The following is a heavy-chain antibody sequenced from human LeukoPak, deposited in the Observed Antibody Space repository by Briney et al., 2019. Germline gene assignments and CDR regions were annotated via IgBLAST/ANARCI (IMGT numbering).Heavy chain of an antibody. J-gene: IGHJ4*02. CDR1: GFTFGDFG. Sequence: GGSLRLSCAASGFTFGDFGMHWLRQAPGKGLEWVAAIWYDGNTKYYADSAKGRFGISRDNSRNTLYLLMNSLRDEDTAVYYCARDGEDDSSGHYKPFDYWGQGTLVTVSS. D-gene: IGHD3-22*01. V-gene: IGHV3-33*01. CDR3: ARDGEDDSSGHYKPFDY. CDR2: IWYDGNTK.